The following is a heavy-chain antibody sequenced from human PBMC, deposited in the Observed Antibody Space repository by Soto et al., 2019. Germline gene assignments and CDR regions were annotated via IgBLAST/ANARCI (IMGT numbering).Heavy chain of an antibody. CDR3: ARREGNNYILALYGMEV. CDR2: IISIFGTA. V-gene: IGHV1-69*01. CDR1: GGTFSSYA. J-gene: IGHJ6*02. D-gene: IGHD3-10*01. Sequence: QVQLVQSGAEVKKPGSSVKVSCKASGGTFSSYAISWVRQAPGHGLEWMGGIISIFGTANYAQKLLGRATSAADESTSPAYMELSCLRSEATVVDYSARREGNNYILALYGMEVWGQGPTVTVSS.